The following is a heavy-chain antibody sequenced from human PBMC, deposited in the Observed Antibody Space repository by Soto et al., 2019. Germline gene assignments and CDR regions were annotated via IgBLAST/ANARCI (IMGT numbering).Heavy chain of an antibody. D-gene: IGHD6-6*01. CDR3: ARGSRRSSVGFRP. CDR2: INAGNGNT. J-gene: IGHJ5*02. CDR1: GDTFTSYA. Sequence: ASVKVSCKASGDTFTSYAMHWVRQAPGQRLEWMGWINAGNGNTKYSQKFQGRVTITRDTSASTAYMELSSLRSEDTAVYYCARGSRRSSVGFRPWGQATLVPGSS. V-gene: IGHV1-3*01.